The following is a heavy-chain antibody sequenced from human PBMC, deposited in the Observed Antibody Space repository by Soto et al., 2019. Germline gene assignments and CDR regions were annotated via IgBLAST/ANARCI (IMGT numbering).Heavy chain of an antibody. V-gene: IGHV1-69*01. J-gene: IGHJ6*02. D-gene: IGHD2-21*01. Sequence: QVQLVQSGAEVKKPGSSVKVSCKASGGTFSSYAISWVRQAPGQGLEWMGGIIPIFGTANYAQKFQGRVTITADESTSTAYMELSSLRSEDMAVYYCARARGAYCGGDCYYSMDVWGQGTTVTVSS. CDR3: ARARGAYCGGDCYYSMDV. CDR2: IIPIFGTA. CDR1: GGTFSSYA.